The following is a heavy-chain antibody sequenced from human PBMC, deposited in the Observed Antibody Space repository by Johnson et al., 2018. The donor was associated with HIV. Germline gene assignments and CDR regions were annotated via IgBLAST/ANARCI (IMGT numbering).Heavy chain of an antibody. CDR2: IKQDGSEK. J-gene: IGHJ3*02. V-gene: IGHV3-7*01. Sequence: MLLVESGGGVVQPGRSLRLSCAVSGFTFSSYWMSWVRQAPRKGLEWVANIKQDGSEKYYVDSVKGRFTISRDNSKNTLYLQMNSLRAEDTAVYYCAKDRGYWDGLDIWGQGTMVTVSS. D-gene: IGHD3-22*01. CDR1: GFTFSSYW. CDR3: AKDRGYWDGLDI.